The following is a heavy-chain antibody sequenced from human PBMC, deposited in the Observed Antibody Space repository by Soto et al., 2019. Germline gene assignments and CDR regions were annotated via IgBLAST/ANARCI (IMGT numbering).Heavy chain of an antibody. CDR2: ISSSGSTI. CDR1: GFTFSDYY. D-gene: IGHD4-17*01. J-gene: IGHJ6*03. V-gene: IGHV3-11*01. CDR3: ARVGKNDYGPMGRYYYYYMDV. Sequence: GGSLRLSCAASGFTFSDYYMSWIRQAPGKGLEWVSYISSSGSTIYYADSVKGRFTISRDNAKNSLYLQMNSLRAADTAVYYCARVGKNDYGPMGRYYYYYMDVWGKGTTVTVSS.